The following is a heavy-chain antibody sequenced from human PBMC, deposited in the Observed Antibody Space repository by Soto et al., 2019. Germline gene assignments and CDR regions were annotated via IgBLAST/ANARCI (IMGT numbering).Heavy chain of an antibody. D-gene: IGHD2-2*01. CDR1: GFTFSSYG. CDR3: AKDNCISTSCYRLYNWFDP. Sequence: QVQLVESGGGVVQPGRSLRLSCAASGFTFSSYGMHWVRQAPGKGLEWVAVISYDGSNKYYADSVRGRFTISRDNSKXXLXPQMHSLRAEDTAVYYCAKDNCISTSCYRLYNWFDPWGQGTLVTVSS. J-gene: IGHJ5*02. CDR2: ISYDGSNK. V-gene: IGHV3-30*18.